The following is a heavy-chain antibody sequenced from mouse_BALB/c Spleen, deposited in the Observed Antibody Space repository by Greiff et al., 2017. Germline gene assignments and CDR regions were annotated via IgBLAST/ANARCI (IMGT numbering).Heavy chain of an antibody. CDR2: IRLKSNNYAT. V-gene: IGHV6-6*02. J-gene: IGHJ1*01. Sequence: DVKLQESGGGLVQPGGSMKLSCVASGFTFSNYWMNWVRQSPEKGLEWVAEIRLKSNNYATHYAESVKGRFTISRDDSKSSVYLQMNNLRAEDTGIYYCTRWVLRLRPWYFDVWGAGTTVTVSS. D-gene: IGHD1-2*01. CDR1: GFTFSNYW. CDR3: TRWVLRLRPWYFDV.